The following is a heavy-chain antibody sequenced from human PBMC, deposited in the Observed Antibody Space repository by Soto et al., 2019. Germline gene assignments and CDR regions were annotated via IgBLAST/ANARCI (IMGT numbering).Heavy chain of an antibody. D-gene: IGHD4-17*01. Sequence: EVQLVESGGGLVKPGGSLRLSCAASGLTFSSYSMNWVRQAPGKGLEWVSSISSSSSYIYYADSVKGRFTISRDNAKNSLYLQMNSLRAEDTAVYYCAREAEFYGDYMFDPWGQGTLVTVSS. CDR2: ISSSSSYI. CDR3: AREAEFYGDYMFDP. CDR1: GLTFSSYS. V-gene: IGHV3-21*01. J-gene: IGHJ5*02.